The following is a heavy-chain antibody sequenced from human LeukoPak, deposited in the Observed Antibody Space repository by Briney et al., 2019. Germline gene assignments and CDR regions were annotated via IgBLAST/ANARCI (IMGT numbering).Heavy chain of an antibody. CDR2: VHYYGTET. CDR1: GFTFNDYS. D-gene: IGHD3-3*01. J-gene: IGHJ4*02. Sequence: GGSLRLSCAASGFTFNDYSIHWVRQAPGKGLEWVALVHYYGTETHYGDSVKGRFTISRDNSENTVYLQMNNLRSEDTAIYYCVKPGERFGVTYPRGFESWGQGTLVTVSS. V-gene: IGHV3-30*02. CDR3: VKPGERFGVTYPRGFES.